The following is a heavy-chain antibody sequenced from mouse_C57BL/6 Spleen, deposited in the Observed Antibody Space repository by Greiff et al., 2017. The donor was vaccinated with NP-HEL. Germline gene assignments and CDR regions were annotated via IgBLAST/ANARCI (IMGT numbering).Heavy chain of an antibody. J-gene: IGHJ2*01. D-gene: IGHD6-1*01. CDR1: GFNIKNTY. Sequence: VQLKQSVAELVRPGASVKLSCTASGFNIKNTYMHCVKQRPEQGLEWIGRIDPANGNTKYAPKFQGKATITADTSSNTAYLQLSSLTSEDTAIYYCVLFPFDYWGQGTTLTVSS. CDR3: VLFPFDY. V-gene: IGHV14-3*01. CDR2: IDPANGNT.